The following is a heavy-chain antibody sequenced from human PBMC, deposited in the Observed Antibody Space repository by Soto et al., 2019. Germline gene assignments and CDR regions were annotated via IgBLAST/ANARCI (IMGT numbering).Heavy chain of an antibody. J-gene: IGHJ5*02. CDR3: AREVTSSPARGPNWFDP. D-gene: IGHD6-13*01. CDR1: GDSINNSHW. CDR2: TYHSGTT. Sequence: QVQLQESGPGLVQPSGTLSLTCAVSGDSINNSHWSSWVRQTPGKGLEWNGETYHSGTTNYNSTLKTRVTITIYKSKNRFSLKMNSVPAAVTAVYYWAREVTSSPARGPNWFDPWGKGTLVTVSS. V-gene: IGHV4-4*02.